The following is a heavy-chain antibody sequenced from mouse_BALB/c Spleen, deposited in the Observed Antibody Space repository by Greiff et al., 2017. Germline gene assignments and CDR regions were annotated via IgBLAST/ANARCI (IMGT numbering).Heavy chain of an antibody. CDR3: ARSGDGYYEDAMDY. CDR2: ISSGSSTI. J-gene: IGHJ4*01. V-gene: IGHV5-17*02. CDR1: GFTFSSFG. D-gene: IGHD2-3*01. Sequence: EVKLMESGGGLVQPGGSRKLSCAASGFTFSSFGMHWVRQAPEKGLEWVAYISSGSSTIYYADTVKGRFTISRDNPKNTLFLQMTSLRSEDTAMYYCARSGDGYYEDAMDYWGQGTSVTVSS.